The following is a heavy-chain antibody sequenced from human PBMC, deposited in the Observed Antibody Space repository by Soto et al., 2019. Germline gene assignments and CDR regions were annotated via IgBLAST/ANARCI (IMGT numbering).Heavy chain of an antibody. D-gene: IGHD3-10*01. CDR1: GYIFTSYW. Sequence: GESLKISCNGSGYIFTSYWIGWVRQMPGKGLEWMGIIYPGDSDTRYSPSFQGQVTISADKSISTAYLQWSSLKASDTAMYYCVRQKGDGSGREHTFSFDYWGQGTLVTVSS. V-gene: IGHV5-51*01. J-gene: IGHJ4*02. CDR2: IYPGDSDT. CDR3: VRQKGDGSGREHTFSFDY.